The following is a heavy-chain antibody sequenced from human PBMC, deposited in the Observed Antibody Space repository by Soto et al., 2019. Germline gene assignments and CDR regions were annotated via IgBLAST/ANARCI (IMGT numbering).Heavy chain of an antibody. V-gene: IGHV3-33*01. CDR3: ARDGFGSFDY. Sequence: QVQLVESGGGVVQPGRSLRLSCAASGFTFSSYGMHWVRQAPGKGLEWVAVIWYDGSNKYYADSVKGRFTISRDNSKNTLYLQMNSLSAEDTAVYYCARDGFGSFDYWGQGTLVTVSS. CDR2: IWYDGSNK. D-gene: IGHD3-16*01. CDR1: GFTFSSYG. J-gene: IGHJ4*02.